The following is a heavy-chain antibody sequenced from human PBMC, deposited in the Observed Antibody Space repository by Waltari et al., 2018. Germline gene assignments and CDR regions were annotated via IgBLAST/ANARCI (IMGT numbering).Heavy chain of an antibody. CDR3: ARTFTMVQGVIPVYYYYGMDV. CDR2: ISGSGGST. CDR1: GFTFSSYA. J-gene: IGHJ6*02. Sequence: GGGLVQPGGSLRLSCAASGFTFSSYAMSWVRQAPGKGLEWVSAISGSGGSTYYADSVKGRFTISRDNSKNTLYLQMNSLRAEDTAVYYCARTFTMVQGVIPVYYYYGMDVWGQGTTVTVSS. V-gene: IGHV3-23*01. D-gene: IGHD3-10*01.